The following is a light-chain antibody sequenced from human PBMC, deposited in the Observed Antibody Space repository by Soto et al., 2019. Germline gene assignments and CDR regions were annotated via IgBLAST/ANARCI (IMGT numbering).Light chain of an antibody. Sequence: DIQLTQSPSFLSTSVGDXVTITCRASQDIRNYLAWYQQKPGKAPKVLIYAASTLLSGVPSRFSGSGSGTEFSLTISSLQPEDFATYYCQQIDSYPRTFGQGTKVDIK. V-gene: IGKV1-9*01. CDR2: AAS. CDR3: QQIDSYPRT. CDR1: QDIRNY. J-gene: IGKJ1*01.